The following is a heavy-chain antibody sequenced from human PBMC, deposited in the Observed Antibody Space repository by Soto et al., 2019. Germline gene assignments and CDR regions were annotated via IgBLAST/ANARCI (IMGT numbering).Heavy chain of an antibody. CDR1: GGSISSGGYY. J-gene: IGHJ6*02. Sequence: LSLTCTVSGGSISSGGYYWSWIRQHPGKGLEWIGYIYYSGSTYYNPSLKSRVTISVDTSKNQFSLKLSSVTAADTAVYYCARGSFIAAAGTIYYYYGMDVWGQGTTVTVSS. V-gene: IGHV4-31*03. CDR2: IYYSGST. D-gene: IGHD6-13*01. CDR3: ARGSFIAAAGTIYYYYGMDV.